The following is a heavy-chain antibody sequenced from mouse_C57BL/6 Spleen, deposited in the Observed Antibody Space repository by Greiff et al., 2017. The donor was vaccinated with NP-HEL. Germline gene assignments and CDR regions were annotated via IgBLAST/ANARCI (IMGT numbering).Heavy chain of an antibody. CDR2: INPYNGGT. CDR1: GYTFTDYY. V-gene: IGHV1-19*01. J-gene: IGHJ4*01. Sequence: EVQLQQSGPVLVKPGASVKMSCKASGYTFTDYYMNWVKQSHGKSLEWIGVINPYNGGTSYNQKFKGKATLTVDKSSSTAYMELNSLTSEDSAVYYCARKRDGYYDYAMDYWGQGTSVTVSS. D-gene: IGHD2-3*01. CDR3: ARKRDGYYDYAMDY.